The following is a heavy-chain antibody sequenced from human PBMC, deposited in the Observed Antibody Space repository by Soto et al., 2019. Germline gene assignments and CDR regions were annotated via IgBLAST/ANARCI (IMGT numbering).Heavy chain of an antibody. J-gene: IGHJ5*01. CDR2: ISSDGSDI. V-gene: IGHV3-74*03. CDR3: STDQSVAGHTIEES. CDR1: GFTFSSSW. D-gene: IGHD6-19*01. Sequence: GGSLKLSCAASGFTFSSSWMHWVRQVPGKGPLWVSRISSDGSDIMYADSVKGRFTISRDNAKNTLYLQMNSLSAEDTAMYYCSTDQSVAGHTIEESRAQGTLVIVSS.